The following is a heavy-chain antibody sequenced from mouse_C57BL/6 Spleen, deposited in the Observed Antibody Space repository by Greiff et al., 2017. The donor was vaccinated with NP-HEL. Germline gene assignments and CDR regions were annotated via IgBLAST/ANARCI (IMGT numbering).Heavy chain of an antibody. V-gene: IGHV1-53*01. D-gene: IGHD1-1*01. Sequence: QVQLQQSGTELVKPGASVKLSCKASGYTFTSYWMHWVKQRPGQGLEWIGNINPSNGGTNYNEKFKSKATITADTSSNTAYLQLSSLTSEDTAVYYCARTDYGSWGYFDVWGTGTTVTVSS. J-gene: IGHJ1*03. CDR3: ARTDYGSWGYFDV. CDR2: INPSNGGT. CDR1: GYTFTSYW.